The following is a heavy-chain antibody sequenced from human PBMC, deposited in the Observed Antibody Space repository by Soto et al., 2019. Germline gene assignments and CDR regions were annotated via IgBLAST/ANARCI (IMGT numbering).Heavy chain of an antibody. D-gene: IGHD3-3*01. Sequence: GGSLRLSCAASGFTFSSYGMHWVRQAPGKGLEWVAVIWYDGSNKYYADSVKGRFTISRDNSKNTLYLQMNSLRAEDTAVYYCARNSWYDFWSGYPTFYYYMDVWGKGTTVTVSS. CDR3: ARNSWYDFWSGYPTFYYYMDV. CDR2: IWYDGSNK. J-gene: IGHJ6*03. CDR1: GFTFSSYG. V-gene: IGHV3-33*01.